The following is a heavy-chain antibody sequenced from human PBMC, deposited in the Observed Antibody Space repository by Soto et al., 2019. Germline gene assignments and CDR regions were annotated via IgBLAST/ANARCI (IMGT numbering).Heavy chain of an antibody. CDR2: VHHSWGS. CDR3: ARQGFGPLHGLVDV. CDR1: GGSISSYY. V-gene: IGHV4-59*08. Sequence: QVQLQESGPGLVKPSETLSLSCTVSGGSISSYYWSWFRQSPGKRMEWIGYVHHSWGSSYNPSLQSRVAISLDTSKSQFSLQVTSVTATETAVYYCARQGFGPLHGLVDVWGQGTTVTVSS. J-gene: IGHJ6*02. D-gene: IGHD3-10*01.